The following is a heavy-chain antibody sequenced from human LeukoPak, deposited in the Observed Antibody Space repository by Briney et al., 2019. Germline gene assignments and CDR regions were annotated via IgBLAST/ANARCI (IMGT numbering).Heavy chain of an antibody. CDR3: ARVRVQQWLSCLGY. D-gene: IGHD6-19*01. CDR1: GDTVTGYY. J-gene: IGHJ4*02. CDR2: INPNSGGT. Sequence: GASAKVSCKASGDTVTGYYMHGVRQAPGQWLEWMGRINPNSGGTNYAQKFQGRVTMTRDTSISTAYMELSRLRSDDTAVYYCARVRVQQWLSCLGYWGQGTLVTVSS. V-gene: IGHV1-2*06.